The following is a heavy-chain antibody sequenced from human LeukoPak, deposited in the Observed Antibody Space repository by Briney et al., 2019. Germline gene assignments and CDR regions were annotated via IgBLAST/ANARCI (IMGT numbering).Heavy chain of an antibody. V-gene: IGHV3-7*01. J-gene: IGHJ1*01. CDR3: ATYSSSNGREFQY. CDR2: IKQDGSEK. CDR1: GFTFSSYW. D-gene: IGHD2-2*01. Sequence: PGRSLRLSCAASGFTFSSYWMSWVRQAPGKGLEWVANIKQDGSEKYYVDSVKGRFTISRDNAKNSLYLQMNSLRAEDTAVYYCATYSSSNGREFQYWGQGTLVTVSS.